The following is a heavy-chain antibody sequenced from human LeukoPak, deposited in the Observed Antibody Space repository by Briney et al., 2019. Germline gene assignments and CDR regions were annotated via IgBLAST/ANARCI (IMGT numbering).Heavy chain of an antibody. CDR2: FDPEDGET. D-gene: IGHD3-22*01. CDR3: ATDAYDRVSYFDY. V-gene: IGHV1-24*01. J-gene: IGHJ4*02. Sequence: ASVKVSCKVSGYTLTELSMHWVRQAPGKGLEWMGSFDPEDGETIYAQKFQGRVTMTEDTSTDTAYMELSSLRSEDTAVYYCATDAYDRVSYFDYWGQGTLVTVSS. CDR1: GYTLTELS.